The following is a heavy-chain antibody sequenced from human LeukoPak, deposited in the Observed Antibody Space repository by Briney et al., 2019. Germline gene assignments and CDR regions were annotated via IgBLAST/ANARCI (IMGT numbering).Heavy chain of an antibody. J-gene: IGHJ6*03. D-gene: IGHD5-24*01. Sequence: GGSLRLSCAASGFTFNSYGMHWVRQAPGKGLEWVAFIRYDGSYEYYADSVKGRFSISRDNSKTTLCLQMNSLRSEDTAVYYCAKDGGLHLYYYYNYMDIWGKGTTVTVSS. CDR2: IRYDGSYE. CDR1: GFTFNSYG. CDR3: AKDGGLHLYYYYNYMDI. V-gene: IGHV3-30*02.